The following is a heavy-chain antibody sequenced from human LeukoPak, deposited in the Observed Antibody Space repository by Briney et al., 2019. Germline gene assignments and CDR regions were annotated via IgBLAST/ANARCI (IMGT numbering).Heavy chain of an antibody. CDR1: AFSFTGYS. V-gene: IGHV3-48*01. J-gene: IGHJ3*02. CDR2: IRSGVSIL. D-gene: IGHD4-11*01. Sequence: GQSLRLSCAASAFSFTGYSTKWVRQPAGSGREWVSYIRSGVSILYDADAVKGRFTISRDNAKNSLYLQMNSLRAEDTAVYYCARATWGLPRDDAFDIWGQGTMLTVSS. CDR3: ARATWGLPRDDAFDI.